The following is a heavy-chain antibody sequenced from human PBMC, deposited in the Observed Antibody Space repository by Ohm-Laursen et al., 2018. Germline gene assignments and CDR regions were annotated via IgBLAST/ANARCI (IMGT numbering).Heavy chain of an antibody. CDR3: ARTFRDYYYYGMDV. CDR2: VSGSGYTK. V-gene: IGHV3-48*01. CDR1: GFSFSTYS. Sequence: GSLRLSCSAPGFSFSTYSMNWVRQAPGKGLEWVSHVSGSGYTKYYGDSVKGRFTISRDNAENSPYLQMNSLRADDTAVYYCARTFRDYYYYGMDVWGQGTTVTVSS. J-gene: IGHJ6*02. D-gene: IGHD3-10*01.